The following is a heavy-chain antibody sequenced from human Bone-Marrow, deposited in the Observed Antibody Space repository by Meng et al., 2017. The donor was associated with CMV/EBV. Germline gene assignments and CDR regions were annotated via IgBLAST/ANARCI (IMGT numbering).Heavy chain of an antibody. V-gene: IGHV3-66*02. D-gene: IGHD3-22*01. CDR3: ERELCDSSGYYPIDY. Sequence: SGVGVSRNYMGWVRQAAGKGLEWISVNYSGDSTYYAGSVKSRFTISRDNSKNTLYLQMNSLRAEDTAVYYCERELCDSSGYYPIDYWGQGTLVTVSS. CDR2: NYSGDST. J-gene: IGHJ4*02. CDR1: GVGVSRNY.